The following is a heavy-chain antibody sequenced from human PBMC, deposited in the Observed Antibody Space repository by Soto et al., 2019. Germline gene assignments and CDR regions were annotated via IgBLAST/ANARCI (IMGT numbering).Heavy chain of an antibody. J-gene: IGHJ4*02. Sequence: PSETLSLTCTVSGGSIGGSNYYWGWIRQPPGKGLEWIGSIYYSGSTYYNPSLKSRVTISVDTSKNQFSLKLSSVTAADTAVYYCARQGELAARDYWGQGTLVTVSS. CDR1: GGSIGGSNYY. CDR2: IYYSGST. CDR3: ARQGELAARDY. D-gene: IGHD6-6*01. V-gene: IGHV4-39*01.